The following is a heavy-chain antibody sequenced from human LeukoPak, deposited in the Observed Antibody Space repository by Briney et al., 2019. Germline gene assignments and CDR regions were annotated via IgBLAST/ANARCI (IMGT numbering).Heavy chain of an antibody. J-gene: IGHJ4*02. CDR1: GFTFSSYS. CDR3: ARPGRSYSSSFDY. Sequence: GGSLRLSCAASGFTFSSYSMNWVRQAPGKGLEWVSAINGSGGGTYYADSVKGRFTISRDNSKNTLYLQMNSLRAEDTAVYYCARPGRSYSSSFDYWGQGTLVTVSS. CDR2: INGSGGGT. V-gene: IGHV3-23*01. D-gene: IGHD6-6*01.